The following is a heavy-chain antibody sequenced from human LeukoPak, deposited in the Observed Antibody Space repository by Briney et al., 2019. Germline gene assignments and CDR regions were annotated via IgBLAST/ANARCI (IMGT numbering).Heavy chain of an antibody. V-gene: IGHV4-59*08. J-gene: IGHJ4*02. CDR2: IYYSGST. CDR1: GGSISNYY. D-gene: IGHD6-6*01. CDR3: ARRTSSSGAFDY. Sequence: SETLSLTCTVSGGSISNYYWTWIRQPPGKGLEWIGYIYYSGSTNYNPSLKSRVTISVDTSKNQFSLKLTSVTAADTAVYYCARRTSSSGAFDYWGQGTLVTVSS.